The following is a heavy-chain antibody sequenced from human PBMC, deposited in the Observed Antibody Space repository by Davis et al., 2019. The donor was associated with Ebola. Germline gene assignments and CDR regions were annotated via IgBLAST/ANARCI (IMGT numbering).Heavy chain of an antibody. CDR2: IYSGGST. CDR1: GFTVSSNY. Sequence: GESLKISCAASGFTVSSNYMSWVRQAPGKGLEWVSVIYSGGSTYYADSVKGRFTISRDNSKNTLYLQMNSLRAEDTAVYYCAKDEGSPAFDYWGQGTLVTVSS. CDR3: AKDEGSPAFDY. V-gene: IGHV3-66*02. J-gene: IGHJ4*02. D-gene: IGHD2/OR15-2a*01.